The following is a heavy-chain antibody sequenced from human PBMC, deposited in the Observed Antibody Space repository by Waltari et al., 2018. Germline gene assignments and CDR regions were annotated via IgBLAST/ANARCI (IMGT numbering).Heavy chain of an antibody. CDR2: IIPIFGTS. D-gene: IGHD2-2*01. CDR3: WSYRYCSSASCYYKYGMDV. Sequence: APEQGLEWMGGIIPIFGTSNYAQKFQGRVTITADESTSTDYMALSSLRSEDTAVYYCWSYRYCSSASCYYKYGMDVWGQGTTVTVSS. V-gene: IGHV1-69*01. J-gene: IGHJ6*02.